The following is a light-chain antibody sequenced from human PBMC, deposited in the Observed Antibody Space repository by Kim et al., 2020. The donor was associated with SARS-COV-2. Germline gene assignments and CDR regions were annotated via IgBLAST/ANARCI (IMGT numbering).Light chain of an antibody. V-gene: IGKV1-9*01. Sequence: DIQLTQSPSFLSASVGDRVTITCRASQGISSYLAWYQQKPGKAPKLLIYAASTLQSGVPSRFSGSGSGTAFTLTISSLQPEDFATYYCQQLNSYPLTFGGGTQVEIK. CDR1: QGISSY. CDR2: AAS. J-gene: IGKJ4*01. CDR3: QQLNSYPLT.